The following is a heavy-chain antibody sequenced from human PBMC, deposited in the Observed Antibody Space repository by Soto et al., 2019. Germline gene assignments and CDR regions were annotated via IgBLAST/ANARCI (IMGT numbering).Heavy chain of an antibody. CDR3: ARDLLPYYYGSGSYYKGLYDAFDI. CDR2: ISAYNGNT. D-gene: IGHD3-10*01. Sequence: ASVKVSCKASGYTFTSYGISWVRQAPGQGLEWMGWISAYNGNTNYAQKLQGRVTMTTDTSTSTAYMELRSLRSDDTAVYYCARDLLPYYYGSGSYYKGLYDAFDIWGQGTIVTVSS. V-gene: IGHV1-18*01. J-gene: IGHJ3*02. CDR1: GYTFTSYG.